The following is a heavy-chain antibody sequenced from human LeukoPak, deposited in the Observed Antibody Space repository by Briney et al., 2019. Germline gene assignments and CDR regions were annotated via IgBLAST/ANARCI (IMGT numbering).Heavy chain of an antibody. V-gene: IGHV1-2*04. CDR1: RYTFTGYY. CDR2: INPNSGGT. J-gene: IGHJ6*03. D-gene: IGHD4-11*01. CDR3: AREIFGVTTHRYSYYYRDV. Sequence: VASVKVSCKPSRYTFTGYYMHWVRQAPGQGLEWMGWINPNSGGTNYAQKLQGWVTMTRDTSISTAYMELSRLRSDDTAVYYCAREIFGVTTHRYSYYYRDVWGKGTTVTVSS.